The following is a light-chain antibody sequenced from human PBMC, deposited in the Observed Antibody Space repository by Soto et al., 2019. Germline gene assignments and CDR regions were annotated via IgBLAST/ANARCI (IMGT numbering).Light chain of an antibody. CDR2: QAS. CDR3: QQYNVYWT. J-gene: IGKJ1*01. CDR1: QSINVW. V-gene: IGKV1-5*03. Sequence: DFQMPQSPSTLSASVGDRVTITCRASQSINVWLAWYQQKPGRAPKLLIYQASTLQNGVPSRFSGSGSGTEFTLTISSLQPDDFATYYCQQYNVYWTFGQGTKV.